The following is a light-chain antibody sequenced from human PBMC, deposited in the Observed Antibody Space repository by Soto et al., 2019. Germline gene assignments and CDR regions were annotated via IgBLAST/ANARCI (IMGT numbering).Light chain of an antibody. CDR1: LIFLFTSNDKSF. CDR3: QQSYRTPIT. Sequence: MTQSPDSLAVSLGESASINCSSSLIFLFTSNDKSFVSLYQQKPGKAPNLLIYAASGLQSGVPSRFSGSGSGTDFTLTISSLQPEDFATYYCQQSYRTPITFGQGTRLEIK. V-gene: IGKV1-39*01. J-gene: IGKJ5*01. CDR2: AAS.